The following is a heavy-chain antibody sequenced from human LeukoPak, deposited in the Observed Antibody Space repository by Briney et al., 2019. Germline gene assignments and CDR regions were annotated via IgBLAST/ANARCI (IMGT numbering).Heavy chain of an antibody. J-gene: IGHJ5*02. CDR3: ARGSSGYYPHNWFDP. CDR1: GGTFSGYA. CDR2: IIPIFGTA. V-gene: IGHV1-69*05. D-gene: IGHD3-22*01. Sequence: SVKVSCKASGGTFSGYAISWVRQAPGQGLEWMGGIIPIFGTANYAQKFQGRVTITTDESTSTAYMELSSLRSEDTAVYYCARGSSGYYPHNWFDPWGQGTLVTVSS.